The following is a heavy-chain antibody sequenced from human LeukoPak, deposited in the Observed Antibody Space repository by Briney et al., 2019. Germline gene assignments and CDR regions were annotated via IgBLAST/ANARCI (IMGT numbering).Heavy chain of an antibody. CDR1: GFAFSGYS. Sequence: GGSLRLSCAASGFAFSGYSMNWVRQAPGKGLEWLSYTSSGSSTIYYADSVEGRFTISRDNAKNSLYLQMNSLRAEDTAVYYCARSRTGNYFDYWGQGTLVTVSS. D-gene: IGHD2-8*02. J-gene: IGHJ4*02. CDR2: TSSGSSTI. CDR3: ARSRTGNYFDY. V-gene: IGHV3-48*01.